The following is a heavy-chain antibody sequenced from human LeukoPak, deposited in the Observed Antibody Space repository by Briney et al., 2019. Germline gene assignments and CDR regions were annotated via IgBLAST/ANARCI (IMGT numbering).Heavy chain of an antibody. Sequence: GGSLRLSCAASGFTFSSCAMSWVRLAPGKGLGWVSAVSGSGSNTYYADSVKGRFTISRDNSRNTLYLQMNSLRAVDTAVYYCASRDYYGSGTYYNPLHYWGQGTLVTVSS. V-gene: IGHV3-23*01. J-gene: IGHJ4*02. CDR1: GFTFSSCA. CDR2: VSGSGSNT. CDR3: ASRDYYGSGTYYNPLHY. D-gene: IGHD3-10*01.